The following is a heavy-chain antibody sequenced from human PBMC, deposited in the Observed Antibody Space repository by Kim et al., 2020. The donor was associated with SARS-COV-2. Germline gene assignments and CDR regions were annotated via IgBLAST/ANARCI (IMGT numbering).Heavy chain of an antibody. CDR1: GFIFSSYP. CDR3: ARGDGFSYGLGYFDY. V-gene: IGHV3-21*04. Sequence: GGSLRLSCVASGFIFSSYPMIWVRQAPGKGLEWVSSISSSSSYIYYADSLKGRFTISRDNAENSLYLQMNSLRAEDTAVYYCARGDGFSYGLGYFDYWGQGTLVTVSS. D-gene: IGHD5-12*01. CDR2: ISSSSSYI. J-gene: IGHJ4*02.